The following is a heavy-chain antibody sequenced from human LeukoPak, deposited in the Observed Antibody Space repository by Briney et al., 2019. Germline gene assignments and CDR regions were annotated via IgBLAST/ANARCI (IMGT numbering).Heavy chain of an antibody. D-gene: IGHD5-18*01. CDR3: ARDQSTWILFGVDY. J-gene: IGHJ4*02. V-gene: IGHV3-33*01. CDR2: IWYDGSNK. CDR1: GFTFSSYG. Sequence: GGSLRLSCAASGFTFSSYGIHWVRQAPGKGLEWVAVIWYDGSNKYYADSVKGRFTISRDNSKNTVYLQMNSLRADDTAVYYCARDQSTWILFGVDYWGQGTLATVSS.